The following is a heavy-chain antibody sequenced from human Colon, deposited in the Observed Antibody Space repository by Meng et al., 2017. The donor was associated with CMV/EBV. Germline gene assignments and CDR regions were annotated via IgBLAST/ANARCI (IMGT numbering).Heavy chain of an antibody. Sequence: GSGGSVISGGYYWSWIRQQPGKGLEWIGYIYYTGSSFYNPSLKSRVTISVDTSKNQFSLNLSSVTAADTAVYYCANAGRFGESLGDYWGQGILVTVSS. V-gene: IGHV4-31*02. CDR2: IYYTGSS. CDR1: GGSVISGGYY. D-gene: IGHD3-10*01. CDR3: ANAGRFGESLGDY. J-gene: IGHJ4*02.